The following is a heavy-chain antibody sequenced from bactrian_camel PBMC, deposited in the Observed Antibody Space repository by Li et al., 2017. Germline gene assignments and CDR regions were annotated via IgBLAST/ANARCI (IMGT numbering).Heavy chain of an antibody. D-gene: IGHD1*01. V-gene: IGHV3S1*01. Sequence: HVQLVESGGGSVQAGGSLRLSCAVRGYISSSRCISWVRQAPGKEREGVATIDTSGRTSYADSVNGRFTISKDISKTTLYLQMNNLKSGDTAMYYCAAGGSSPCPSRLHGRTWPGYWGQGTQVTVS. CDR2: IDTSGRT. CDR3: AAGGSSPCPSRLHGRTWPGY. CDR1: GYISSSRC. J-gene: IGHJ6*01.